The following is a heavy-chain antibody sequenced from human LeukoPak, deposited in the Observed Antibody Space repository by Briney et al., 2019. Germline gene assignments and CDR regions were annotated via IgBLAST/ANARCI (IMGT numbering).Heavy chain of an antibody. D-gene: IGHD3-10*01. Sequence: GGSLRLSCAASGFTFSSYAMHWVRQAPGKGLEWVAVISYDGSYKYHADSVKGRFTISRDNSRNTLYLQMNSLRAEDTAVYYCARGISMVRGVIPSYNWFDPWGQGTLVSVSS. CDR1: GFTFSSYA. CDR3: ARGISMVRGVIPSYNWFDP. V-gene: IGHV3-30-3*01. CDR2: ISYDGSYK. J-gene: IGHJ5*02.